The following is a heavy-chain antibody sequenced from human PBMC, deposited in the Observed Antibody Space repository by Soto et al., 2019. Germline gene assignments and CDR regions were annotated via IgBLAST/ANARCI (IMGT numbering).Heavy chain of an antibody. V-gene: IGHV1-18*01. CDR3: ARGGYDYVWGTYPPYDY. CDR1: GYTLTNYG. CDR2: ISAYNDNT. Sequence: QVQLVQSGAEVKKPGASVKVSCKASGYTLTNYGITWVRQAPGQGLEWMGWISAYNDNTNYAQKFQGRITLTTDTSTSTAHMELRGLRSDDTAFYYCARGGYDYVWGTYPPYDYWGQGTRVTVSS. J-gene: IGHJ4*02. D-gene: IGHD3-16*02.